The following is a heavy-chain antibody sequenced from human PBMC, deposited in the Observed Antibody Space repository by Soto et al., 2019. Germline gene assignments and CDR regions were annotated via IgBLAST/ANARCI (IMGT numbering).Heavy chain of an antibody. CDR2: IYFSGST. Sequence: PSETLSLTCTVSGGSISSGNFYWSWIRQPPGKGLEWIGYIYFSGSTSYSPSLKSRLTISLNTSNNQFSLKLTSVTAADTAVYYFFHDSHGGPTSFHFWCPGVLVTVFS. CDR1: GGSISSGNFY. CDR3: FHDSHGGPTSFHF. J-gene: IGHJ4*02. V-gene: IGHV4-30-4*03. D-gene: IGHD4-17*01.